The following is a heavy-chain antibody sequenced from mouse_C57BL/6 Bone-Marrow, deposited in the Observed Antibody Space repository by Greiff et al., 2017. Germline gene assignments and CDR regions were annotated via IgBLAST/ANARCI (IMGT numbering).Heavy chain of an antibody. Sequence: VQLQQPGAELVKPGASVKMSCKASGYTFTSYCITWVKQRPGQGLEWLGDLYPGSGSTNYNEKFKSKATLTVDTSSSTAYMQLSSLPSEDSAVYYGARESPWFAYWGQGTLVTVSA. CDR3: ARESPWFAY. CDR2: LYPGSGST. CDR1: GYTFTSYC. V-gene: IGHV1-55*01. J-gene: IGHJ3*01.